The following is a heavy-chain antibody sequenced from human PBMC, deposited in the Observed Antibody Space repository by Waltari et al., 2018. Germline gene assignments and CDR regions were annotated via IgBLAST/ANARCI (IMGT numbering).Heavy chain of an antibody. D-gene: IGHD4-17*01. CDR2: IRYDGSNK. Sequence: QVQLVESGGGVVQPGGSLRLSCAASGFTFSSYGMHLVRQAPGKGLEWVAFIRYDGSNKYYADSVKGRFTISRDNSKNTLYLQMNSLRAEDTAVYYCAKTTVTLDDYWYFDLWGRGTLVTVSS. CDR3: AKTTVTLDDYWYFDL. CDR1: GFTFSSYG. V-gene: IGHV3-30*02. J-gene: IGHJ2*01.